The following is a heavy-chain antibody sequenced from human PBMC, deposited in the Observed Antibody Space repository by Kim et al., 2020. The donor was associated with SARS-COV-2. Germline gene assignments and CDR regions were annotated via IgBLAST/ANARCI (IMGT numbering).Heavy chain of an antibody. CDR2: IYYSGST. Sequence: SETLSLTCTVSGGSISSGGYYWSWIRQHPGKGLEWIGYIYYSGSTYYNPSLKSRVTISVDTSKNQFSLKLSSVTAADTAVYYCARWYYYGSGNPPTFYWYFDLWGRGTLVTVSS. J-gene: IGHJ2*01. CDR1: GGSISSGGYY. V-gene: IGHV4-31*03. D-gene: IGHD3-10*01. CDR3: ARWYYYGSGNPPTFYWYFDL.